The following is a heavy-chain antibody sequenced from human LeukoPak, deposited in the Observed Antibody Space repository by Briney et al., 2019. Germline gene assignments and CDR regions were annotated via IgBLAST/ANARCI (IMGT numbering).Heavy chain of an antibody. V-gene: IGHV1-8*01. CDR2: MNPNSGNI. J-gene: IGHJ3*02. CDR3: ARGGGWFGEFPDAFDI. D-gene: IGHD3-10*01. Sequence: GASVKVSCKASGYTFTSYDINWVRQATGQGLEWMGGMNPNSGNIGYAQKFEGRVTMTRNTSISTADMELSSLRSEDTAVYYCARGGGWFGEFPDAFDIWGQGTMVTVSS. CDR1: GYTFTSYD.